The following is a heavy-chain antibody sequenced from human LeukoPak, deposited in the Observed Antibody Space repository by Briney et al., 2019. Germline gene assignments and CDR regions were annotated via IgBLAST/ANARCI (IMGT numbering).Heavy chain of an antibody. V-gene: IGHV4-38-2*02. J-gene: IGHJ4*02. CDR2: IYHSGST. CDR3: ARHMYYYGDYDD. D-gene: IGHD4-17*01. Sequence: PSETLSLTCTVSGYSLSSGYYWGWIRQPPGKGLEWIGSIYHSGSTYYNPSLKSRVTISVDTSKNQFSLNLSSVTAADTAVYYCARHMYYYGDYDDWGQGTLVTVSS. CDR1: GYSLSSGYY.